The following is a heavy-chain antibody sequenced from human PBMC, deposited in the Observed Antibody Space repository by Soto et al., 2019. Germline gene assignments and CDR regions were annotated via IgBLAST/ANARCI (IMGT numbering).Heavy chain of an antibody. CDR3: ARHPSDFWFDP. CDR2: ISYSGNT. D-gene: IGHD2-21*02. Sequence: SDTLSLTCTVSGDSITGGGYFWILIRQQPGKGLEWIGYISYSGNTYYNPSLKSRVTVSVDTSKNQFSLKLSSVTAADTAVYYCARHPSDFWFDPWGQGTLVTVSS. CDR1: GDSITGGGYF. V-gene: IGHV4-30-4*02. J-gene: IGHJ5*02.